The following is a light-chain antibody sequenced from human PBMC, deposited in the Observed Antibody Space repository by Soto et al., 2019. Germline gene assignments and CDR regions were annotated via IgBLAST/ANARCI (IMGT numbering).Light chain of an antibody. CDR1: NIATYS. Sequence: SYELTQPPSVSLAPGKTARITCGGNNIATYSVHWYRQKPGQAPVSVISNDNDRPSGIPDRFSGSNSGHTATLTIRRVEAGDEADYYCQLWDNKNDEVVFGGGTKLTVL. V-gene: IGLV3-21*04. CDR3: QLWDNKNDEVV. J-gene: IGLJ3*02. CDR2: NDN.